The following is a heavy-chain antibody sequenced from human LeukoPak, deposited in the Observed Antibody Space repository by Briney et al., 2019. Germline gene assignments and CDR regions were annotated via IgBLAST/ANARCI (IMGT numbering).Heavy chain of an antibody. CDR3: AREKRTMAVVNDY. V-gene: IGHV3-21*06. D-gene: IGHD2-15*01. Sequence: GGSLRLSCAASGFTFSTYAMNWVRQAPGKGLEWVSSISDNSGYIYYAESVKGRFTISRDNAKNLLYLQLNSLREEDTAVYYCAREKRTMAVVNDYWGQGTLVIVSS. J-gene: IGHJ4*02. CDR2: ISDNSGYI. CDR1: GFTFSTYA.